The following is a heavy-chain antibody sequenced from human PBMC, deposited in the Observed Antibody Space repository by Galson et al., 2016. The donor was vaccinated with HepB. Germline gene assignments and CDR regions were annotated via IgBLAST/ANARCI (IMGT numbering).Heavy chain of an antibody. Sequence: LSLTFSVSGGSFSSRSYYWDWIRQPPGKGLEWIGTIDYSGSTYYNPSFKSRVTISADTSKNQFSLKLSSVTAADTAVYYCPRLYYDYVWGSYRPSHFDYWGQGNLVTVSS. CDR2: IDYSGST. D-gene: IGHD3-16*02. CDR1: GGSFSSRSYY. CDR3: PRLYYDYVWGSYRPSHFDY. V-gene: IGHV4-39*01. J-gene: IGHJ4*02.